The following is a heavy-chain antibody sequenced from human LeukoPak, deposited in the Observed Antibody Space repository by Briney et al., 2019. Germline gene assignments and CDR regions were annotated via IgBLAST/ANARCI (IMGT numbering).Heavy chain of an antibody. D-gene: IGHD3-22*01. Sequence: SETLSLTCTVSGGSISSYYWSWIRQPPGKGLEWIGYIYYSGSTNYNPSLKSRVTISVDTSKNQFSLKLSSVTAADTAVYYCARLVSFYDSSGYYSTYLDYWGQGTLVTVSS. CDR3: ARLVSFYDSSGYYSTYLDY. V-gene: IGHV4-59*08. J-gene: IGHJ4*02. CDR2: IYYSGST. CDR1: GGSISSYY.